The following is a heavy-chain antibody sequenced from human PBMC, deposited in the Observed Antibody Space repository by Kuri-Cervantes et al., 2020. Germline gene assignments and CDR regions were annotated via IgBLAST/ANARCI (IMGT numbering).Heavy chain of an antibody. CDR2: ISYDGSNK. D-gene: IGHD2-2*01. Sequence: GESLKISCAASGFTFSSYGMHWVRQAPGKGLEWVAVISYDGSNKYYADSAKGRFTISRDNAKNTLYLQMNSLRAEDTAVYYCARDQSSTGRGGMDVWGQGTTVTVSS. CDR3: ARDQSSTGRGGMDV. CDR1: GFTFSSYG. V-gene: IGHV3-30*03. J-gene: IGHJ6*02.